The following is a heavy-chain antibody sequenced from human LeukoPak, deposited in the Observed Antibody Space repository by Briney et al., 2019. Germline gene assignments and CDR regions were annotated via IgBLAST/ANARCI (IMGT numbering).Heavy chain of an antibody. Sequence: SETLSLTCAVYGGSFSGYYWSWIRQPPGKGLEWIGEINHSGSTNYNPSLKSRVTLSVDTSKNQFSLKLSSVTAADTAVYYCARGRHYGAFDIWDQGTMVTVSS. J-gene: IGHJ3*02. CDR2: INHSGST. CDR3: ARGRHYGAFDI. V-gene: IGHV4-34*01. CDR1: GGSFSGYY. D-gene: IGHD4-17*01.